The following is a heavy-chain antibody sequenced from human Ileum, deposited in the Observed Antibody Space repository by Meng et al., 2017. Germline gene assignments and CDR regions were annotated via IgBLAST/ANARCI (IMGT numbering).Heavy chain of an antibody. CDR1: GDSVSSNSAA. Sequence: QVHLQQSGPGLGKPSQTLPLTCAISGDSVSSNSAAWYWIRQSPSRGLEWLGRTYYRSKWHNDYAEPVKGRISINPDTSKNQFSLHLNSVTPEDTAVYYCATWRSGYWGQGTLVTVSS. CDR3: ATWRSGY. J-gene: IGHJ4*02. CDR2: TYYRSKWHN. V-gene: IGHV6-1*01.